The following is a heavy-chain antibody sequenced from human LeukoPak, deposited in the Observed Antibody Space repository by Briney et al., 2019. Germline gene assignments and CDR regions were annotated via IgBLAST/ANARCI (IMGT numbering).Heavy chain of an antibody. CDR2: IDQSGGRN. CDR3: ARAVETGKFEI. Sequence: PGGSLRLSYAASGFTFRLLWMNGVRQAPGRGLEWVANIDQSGGRNNYVDSVKGRFTISRDNAKNSLFLEMSSLRADDTAVYFCARAVETGKFEICGQGTTVTVSS. CDR1: GFTFRLLW. J-gene: IGHJ3*02. D-gene: IGHD4-23*01. V-gene: IGHV3-7*05.